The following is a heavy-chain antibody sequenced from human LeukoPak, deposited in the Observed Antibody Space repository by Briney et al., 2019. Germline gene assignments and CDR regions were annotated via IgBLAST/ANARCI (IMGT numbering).Heavy chain of an antibody. CDR3: ARGGGRKLFGGGSYYYYIDV. J-gene: IGHJ6*03. CDR2: INHRGSA. Sequence: SETLSLTCTVSGYSISSGYYSGWIRPPPGKGLEYIGEINHRGSANYNPSLKSRVTISLDTSKNQFSLKLSSVTAADTAVYYCARGGGRKLFGGGSYYYYIDVWGKGTTVAVSS. V-gene: IGHV4-38-2*02. CDR1: GYSISSGYY. D-gene: IGHD3-16*01.